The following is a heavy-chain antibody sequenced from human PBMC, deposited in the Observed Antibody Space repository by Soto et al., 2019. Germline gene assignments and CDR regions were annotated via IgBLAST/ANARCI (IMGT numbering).Heavy chain of an antibody. J-gene: IGHJ5*02. CDR3: ASLVRQHLPPLGP. CDR1: GFDFSDAY. CDR2: ITSSSAQT. V-gene: IGHV3-11*06. D-gene: IGHD6-13*01. Sequence: QVHLVESGGGLVKPGGSLRLSCAASGFDFSDAYMSWIRQAPGKGLEWVAWITSSSAQTRYADSVKRRFTISRDNAKDSLYLQRNSLRPEDTAVYYCASLVRQHLPPLGPWGQGTLVIVSS.